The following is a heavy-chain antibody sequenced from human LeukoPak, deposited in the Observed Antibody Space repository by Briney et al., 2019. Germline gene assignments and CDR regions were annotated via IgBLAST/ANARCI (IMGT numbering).Heavy chain of an antibody. J-gene: IGHJ4*02. D-gene: IGHD3-3*01. CDR1: GFTFDDYA. Sequence: PGGSLRLSCAASGFTFDDYAMHWVRQAPGKGLEWVSLISWDGGSTYYADSVKGRFTISRDNSKNSLYLQMNSLSTEDTALYYCAKGIERFLEWLGLDYRGQGTLVTVSS. CDR3: AKGIERFLEWLGLDY. V-gene: IGHV3-43*02. CDR2: ISWDGGST.